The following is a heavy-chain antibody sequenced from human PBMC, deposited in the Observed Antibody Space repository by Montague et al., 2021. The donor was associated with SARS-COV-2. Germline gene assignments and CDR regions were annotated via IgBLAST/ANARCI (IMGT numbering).Heavy chain of an antibody. V-gene: IGHV3-74*01. Sequence: SLRLSCSASGFTFRSYWMHWVRQVPGRGPIWVSRIKPDGTSTNYAASVKGRFTISRDNAKNTLSLQLNNLRAKDTAVYYCVRPLWFGDSDYFFDSWGQGTLVTVSS. CDR2: IKPDGTST. J-gene: IGHJ4*02. CDR1: GFTFRSYW. D-gene: IGHD3-10*01. CDR3: VRPLWFGDSDYFFDS.